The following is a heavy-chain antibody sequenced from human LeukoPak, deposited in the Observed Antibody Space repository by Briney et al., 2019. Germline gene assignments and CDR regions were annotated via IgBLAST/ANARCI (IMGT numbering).Heavy chain of an antibody. V-gene: IGHV1-69*06. CDR1: GYTFTGYY. Sequence: ASVKVSCMASGYTFTGYYMHWVRQAPGQGLEWMGGIIPIFDRPNYAQKFEGRVTITADKSTNTTYMEISSLTSDDTAVYYCARDAQWELRAFDVWGRGTMVIVSS. CDR2: IIPIFDRP. CDR3: ARDAQWELRAFDV. J-gene: IGHJ3*01. D-gene: IGHD1-26*01.